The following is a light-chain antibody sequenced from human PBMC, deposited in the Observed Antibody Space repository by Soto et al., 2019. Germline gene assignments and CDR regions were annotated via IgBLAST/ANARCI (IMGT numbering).Light chain of an antibody. V-gene: IGKV1-9*01. CDR2: AAS. CDR3: QHINSYTII. J-gene: IGKJ5*01. CDR1: QGISSY. Sequence: IQLTQSPSSLSASVGDRVTITCRASQGISSYLAWYQQKPGKAPKLLIYAASTLQSGVPSRFSGSGSGTDFTLTINSLQHEDFENYYCQHINSYTIIFGKGTRLEIK.